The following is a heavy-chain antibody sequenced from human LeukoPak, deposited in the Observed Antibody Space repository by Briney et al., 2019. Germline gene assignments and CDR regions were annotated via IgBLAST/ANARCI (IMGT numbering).Heavy chain of an antibody. Sequence: ASVKVSCKASGYPFTFYYMHWVRQAPGQGLEWMGWLNPNSGGTNYAQKFQGRVTMTRDTSISTAYMELSRLRSDDTAVYYCARATLRITMVRGVITLDYWGQGTLVTLSS. D-gene: IGHD3-10*01. CDR3: ARATLRITMVRGVITLDY. CDR2: LNPNSGGT. CDR1: GYPFTFYY. J-gene: IGHJ4*02. V-gene: IGHV1-2*02.